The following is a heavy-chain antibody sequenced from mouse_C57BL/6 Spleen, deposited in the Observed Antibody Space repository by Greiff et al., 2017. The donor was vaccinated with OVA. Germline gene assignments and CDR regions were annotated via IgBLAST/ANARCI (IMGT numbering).Heavy chain of an antibody. CDR2: INPNNGGT. Sequence: EVQLQQSGPELVKPGASVKISCKASGYTFTDYYMNWVKQSHGKSLEWIGDINPNNGGTSYNQKFKGKATLTVDKSSSTAYMELRSLTSEDSAVYYCAGEGSFAYWDQGTLVTVSA. CDR1: GYTFTDYY. CDR3: AGEGSFAY. V-gene: IGHV1-26*01. J-gene: IGHJ3*01.